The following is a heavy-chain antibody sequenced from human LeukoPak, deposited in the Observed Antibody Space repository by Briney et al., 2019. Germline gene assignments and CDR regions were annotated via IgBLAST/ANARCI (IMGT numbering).Heavy chain of an antibody. Sequence: GRSLRLSCAASGFTFSSYPMHWVRQAPGKGLEWVAVISYDGSNKYYADSVKGRFTISRDNSKNTLYLQMISLRAEDTAVYYCARGARTTVKSVYYFDYWGQGTLVTVSS. CDR1: GFTFSSYP. D-gene: IGHD4-17*01. CDR3: ARGARTTVKSVYYFDY. V-gene: IGHV3-30-3*01. J-gene: IGHJ4*02. CDR2: ISYDGSNK.